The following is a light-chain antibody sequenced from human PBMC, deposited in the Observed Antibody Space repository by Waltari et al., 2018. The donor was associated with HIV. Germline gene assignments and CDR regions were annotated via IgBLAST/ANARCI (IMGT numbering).Light chain of an antibody. J-gene: IGKJ2*01. V-gene: IGKV1-5*03. CDR2: KAS. Sequence: DIQMTQSPSTLSASVGDRVTIPCRASQSISSWLAWYQQKPGKAPKLLIYKASSLESGVPSRFSGSGSGTEFTLTISSLQPDDFATYYCQQYNSYTFGQGTKLEIK. CDR1: QSISSW. CDR3: QQYNSYT.